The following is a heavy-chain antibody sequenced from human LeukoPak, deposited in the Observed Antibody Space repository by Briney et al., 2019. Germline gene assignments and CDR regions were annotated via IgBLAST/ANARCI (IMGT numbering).Heavy chain of an antibody. D-gene: IGHD6-19*01. J-gene: IGHJ4*02. CDR1: GFTFDDYA. Sequence: GGSLRPSCAASGFTFDDYAMHWVRQAPGKGLEWVSGISGSGGSTYYADSVKGRFTISRDNSKNTLYLQMNSLRAEDTAVYYCAKDDWLAEIDYWGQGTLVTVSS. CDR3: AKDDWLAEIDY. V-gene: IGHV3-23*01. CDR2: ISGSGGST.